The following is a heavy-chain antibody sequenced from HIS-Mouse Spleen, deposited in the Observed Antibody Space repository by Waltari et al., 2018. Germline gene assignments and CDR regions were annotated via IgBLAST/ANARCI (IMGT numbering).Heavy chain of an antibody. J-gene: IGHJ4*02. CDR3: ARYSSSSGVDY. Sequence: QVQLLEWGGGVVQPGRSLRLSGAGSGFTVRSSGMQWARQAPGKGLEWVAVIWYDGSNKYYADSVKGRFTISRDNSKNTLYLQMNSLRAEDTAVYYCARYSSSSGVDYWGQGTLVTVSS. CDR1: GFTVRSSG. CDR2: IWYDGSNK. D-gene: IGHD6-6*01. V-gene: IGHV3-33*01.